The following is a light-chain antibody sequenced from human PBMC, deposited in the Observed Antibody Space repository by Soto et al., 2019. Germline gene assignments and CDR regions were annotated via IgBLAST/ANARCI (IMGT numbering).Light chain of an antibody. CDR1: SSDVCGYNY. V-gene: IGLV2-14*01. J-gene: IGLJ1*01. CDR2: EVS. Sequence: QSALTQPASVSGSPGQSITISCTGTSSDVCGYNYVSWYQQYPGKVPRLLIYEVSNRPSGVSSRFSGSKSGDTASLTISGLQPEDEADYYCTSYTSSSTLVFGTGTKVTVL. CDR3: TSYTSSSTLV.